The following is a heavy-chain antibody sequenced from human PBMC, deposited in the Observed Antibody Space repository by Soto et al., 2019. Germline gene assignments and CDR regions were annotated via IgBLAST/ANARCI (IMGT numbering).Heavy chain of an antibody. J-gene: IGHJ4*02. Sequence: GESLKISCKGSGYSFTSYWIGWVRQMPGKGLEWMGIIYPGDSDTRYSPSFQGQVTISADKSISTAYLQWSSLKASDTAMYYCARHIRLGDYSNYLGYWGQGTLVTVSS. CDR2: IYPGDSDT. CDR1: GYSFTSYW. V-gene: IGHV5-51*01. D-gene: IGHD3-10*01. CDR3: ARHIRLGDYSNYLGY.